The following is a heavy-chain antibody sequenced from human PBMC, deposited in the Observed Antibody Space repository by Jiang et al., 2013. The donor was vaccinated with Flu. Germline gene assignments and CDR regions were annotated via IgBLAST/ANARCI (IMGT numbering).Heavy chain of an antibody. Sequence: GAEVKKPGESLRISCKGSGYSFTSYWISWVRQMPGKGLEWMGRIDPSDSYTNYSPSFQGHVTISADKSISTAYLQWSSLKASDTAMYYCARRRIAAAGPGVRSEYYYYYGMDVWGKGTTVTVSS. V-gene: IGHV5-10-1*01. J-gene: IGHJ6*04. CDR1: GYSFTSYW. D-gene: IGHD6-13*01. CDR3: ARRRIAAAGPGVRSEYYYYYGMDV. CDR2: IDPSDSYT.